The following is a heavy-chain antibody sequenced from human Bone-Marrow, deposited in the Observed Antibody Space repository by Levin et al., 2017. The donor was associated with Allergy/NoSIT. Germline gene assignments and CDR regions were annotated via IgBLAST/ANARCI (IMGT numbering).Heavy chain of an antibody. Sequence: SETLSLTCTVSGYSISSGYYWGWIRQPPGKGLEWIGSIYHSGSTYYNPSLKSRVTISVDTSKNQFSLKLSSVTAADTAVYYCARDLTDGSYFDYWGQGTLVTVSS. CDR2: IYHSGST. D-gene: IGHD3-10*01. V-gene: IGHV4-38-2*02. J-gene: IGHJ4*02. CDR1: GYSISSGYY. CDR3: ARDLTDGSYFDY.